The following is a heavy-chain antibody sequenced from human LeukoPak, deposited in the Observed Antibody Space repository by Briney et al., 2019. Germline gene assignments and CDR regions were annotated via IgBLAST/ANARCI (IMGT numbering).Heavy chain of an antibody. Sequence: PGGSLRLSCAASGFTFSSYEMNWVRQAPGKGLEWVSYISSSGSTIYYADSVKGRFTISRDNAKNSLYLQMNSLRAEDTAVYYCARFNWNYFDYWGQGTLVTVSS. D-gene: IGHD1-20*01. V-gene: IGHV3-48*03. J-gene: IGHJ4*02. CDR1: GFTFSSYE. CDR3: ARFNWNYFDY. CDR2: ISSSGSTI.